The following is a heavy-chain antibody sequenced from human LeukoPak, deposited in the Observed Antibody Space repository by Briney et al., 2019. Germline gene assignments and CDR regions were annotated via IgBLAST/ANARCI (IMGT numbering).Heavy chain of an antibody. V-gene: IGHV1-2*02. J-gene: IGHJ5*02. CDR2: INPNSGGT. CDR1: GYTFTGYY. CDR3: ARVAAARPDWFDP. Sequence: GASVKVSCKASGYTFTGYYMHWVRQAPGQGLEWMGWINPNSGGTNYAQKFQGRVTMTRDTSISTAYMELSRLRFDDTAVYYCARVAAARPDWFDPWGQGTLVTVSS. D-gene: IGHD6-6*01.